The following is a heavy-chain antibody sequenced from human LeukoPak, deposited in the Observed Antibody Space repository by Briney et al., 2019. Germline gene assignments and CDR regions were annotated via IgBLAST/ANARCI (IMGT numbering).Heavy chain of an antibody. V-gene: IGHV1-24*01. J-gene: IGHJ4*02. CDR2: FDPEDGET. D-gene: IGHD1-26*01. CDR3: ATGLSGSYYHTYFRF. Sequence: ASVKVSCKVSGYRLTELSMHWVRQTPGEGLECMGGFDPEDGETIYAQKFQGRVTMTEDTSTDTAYMELNSLTSDDTAVYYCATGLSGSYYHTYFRFWGQGTLVTVSS. CDR1: GYRLTELS.